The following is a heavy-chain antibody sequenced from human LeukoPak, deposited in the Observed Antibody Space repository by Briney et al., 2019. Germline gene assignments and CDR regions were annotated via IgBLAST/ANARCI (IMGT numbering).Heavy chain of an antibody. CDR1: GYTFTGYY. J-gene: IGHJ4*02. V-gene: IGHV1-2*02. Sequence: ASAKVSCKASGYTFTGYYMHWVRQAPGQGLEWMGWINPNSGGTNYAQKFQGRVTMTRDTSISTAYMELSRLRSDDTAVYYCARVPIVGATPFDYWGQGTLVTVSS. D-gene: IGHD1-26*01. CDR2: INPNSGGT. CDR3: ARVPIVGATPFDY.